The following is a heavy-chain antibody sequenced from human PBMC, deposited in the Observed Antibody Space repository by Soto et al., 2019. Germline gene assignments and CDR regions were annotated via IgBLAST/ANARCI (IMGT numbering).Heavy chain of an antibody. CDR1: GGSISSYY. CDR2: IYYSGST. Sequence: SETLSLTCTVSGGSISSYYWSWIRQPPGKGLEWIGYIYYSGSTYYNPSLKSRVTISVDTSKNQFSLKLSSVTAADTAVYYCARHKDCSGGSCNAVGYYYGLDVWGQGTTVTVSS. V-gene: IGHV4-59*06. CDR3: ARHKDCSGGSCNAVGYYYGLDV. J-gene: IGHJ6*02. D-gene: IGHD2-15*01.